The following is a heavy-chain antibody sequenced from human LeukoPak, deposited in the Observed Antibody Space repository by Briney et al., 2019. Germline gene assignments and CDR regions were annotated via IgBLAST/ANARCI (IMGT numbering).Heavy chain of an antibody. J-gene: IGHJ4*02. V-gene: IGHV4-39*07. Sequence: SETLSLTCTVSGGSISSSSYYWGWIRQPPWKGLEWIGSIYYSGSTYYNPSLKSRVTISVDTSKNQFSLKLSSVTAADTAVYYCASGGSRWYNWNQNGLYDYWGQGTLVTVSS. CDR3: ASGGSRWYNWNQNGLYDY. CDR2: IYYSGST. D-gene: IGHD1-20*01. CDR1: GGSISSSSYY.